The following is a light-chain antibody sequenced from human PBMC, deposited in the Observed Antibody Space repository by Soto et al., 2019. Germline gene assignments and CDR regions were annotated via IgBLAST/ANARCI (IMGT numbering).Light chain of an antibody. Sequence: QSALTQPASVSGSPGQPVTISCTGTSSDVGGYNDVSWYQQHPGTAPKVMIYDASNRPSGVSTRFSGSKSGTTAALTISGLQADDEADYYCGSYTTSSPIYVFGAGTKVTVL. CDR3: GSYTTSSPIYV. J-gene: IGLJ1*01. CDR2: DAS. CDR1: SSDVGGYND. V-gene: IGLV2-14*01.